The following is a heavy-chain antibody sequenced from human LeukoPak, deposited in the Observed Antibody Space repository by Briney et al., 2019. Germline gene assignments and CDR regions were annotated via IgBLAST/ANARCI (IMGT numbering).Heavy chain of an antibody. J-gene: IGHJ4*02. CDR2: ISAYNGNT. CDR1: GYTFTSYG. V-gene: IGHV1-18*01. CDR3: ARSPLRERRPLYYFDY. Sequence: ASVKVSCKASGYTFTSYGISWVRQAPGQGLEWMGWISAYNGNTNYAQKLQGRVTMTTDTSTSTAYMELRSLRSDDTAVYYCARSPLRERRPLYYFDYWGQGTLVTVSS. D-gene: IGHD1-26*01.